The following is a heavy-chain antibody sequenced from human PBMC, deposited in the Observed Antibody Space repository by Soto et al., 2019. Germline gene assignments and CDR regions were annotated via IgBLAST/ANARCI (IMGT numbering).Heavy chain of an antibody. CDR1: GDSISSGGYS. J-gene: IGHJ4*02. D-gene: IGHD2-15*01. V-gene: IGHV4-30-2*01. Sequence: QLQLQESGSGLVKPSQTLSLTCAVSGDSISSGGYSWSWIRQPPGKGLEWIGYIYHSGSTYYNPSLKSRVTISVDRDKNQFSLKLSSVSAADTAVYYCAAQYCSGCSCYSVNPHFDYWGLGTLVTVSS. CDR2: IYHSGST. CDR3: AAQYCSGCSCYSVNPHFDY.